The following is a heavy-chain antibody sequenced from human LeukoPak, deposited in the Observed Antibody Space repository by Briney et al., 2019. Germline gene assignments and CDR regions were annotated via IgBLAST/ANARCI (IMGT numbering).Heavy chain of an antibody. CDR1: GGTFSSYA. Sequence: SVKVSCKASGGTFSSYAISWVRQAPGQGLEWMGRVIPILGIANYAQKFQGRVTITADKSTSTAYMELSSLRSEDTAAYYCARGPMIVVTSENWFDPWGQGTLVTVSS. J-gene: IGHJ5*02. D-gene: IGHD3-22*01. CDR2: VIPILGIA. V-gene: IGHV1-69*04. CDR3: ARGPMIVVTSENWFDP.